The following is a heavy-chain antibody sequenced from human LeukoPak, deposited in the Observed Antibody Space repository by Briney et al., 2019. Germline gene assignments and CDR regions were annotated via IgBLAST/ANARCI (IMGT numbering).Heavy chain of an antibody. J-gene: IGHJ4*02. CDR3: ARSYGAPRACDY. CDR2: IYYSGST. Sequence: PSETLSLTCSVSGGSISSYYWSWIRQPPGKRLEWLGYIYYSGSTNYNPSLKSRVTISVDTSKNQFSLKLTSVTAADTAVYYCARSYGAPRACDYWGQGTLVTVSS. V-gene: IGHV4-59*01. CDR1: GGSISSYY. D-gene: IGHD4-17*01.